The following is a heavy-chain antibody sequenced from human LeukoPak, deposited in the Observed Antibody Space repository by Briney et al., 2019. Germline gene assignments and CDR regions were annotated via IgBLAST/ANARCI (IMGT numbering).Heavy chain of an antibody. J-gene: IGHJ1*01. Sequence: SETLSLTCTVSSGSIRSSSHYWGWIRQPPGKGLEWIGSIFYSGSTYYNPSLKSRVTMSVDTSKNQFSLKLSSVTAADTAVYYCATANFYFQYWGQGTLVTVSS. CDR1: SGSIRSSSHY. D-gene: IGHD2-8*01. CDR3: ATANFYFQY. CDR2: IFYSGST. V-gene: IGHV4-39*01.